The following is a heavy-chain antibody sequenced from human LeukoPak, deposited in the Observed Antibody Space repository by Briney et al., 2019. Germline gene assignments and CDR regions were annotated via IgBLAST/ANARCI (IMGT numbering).Heavy chain of an antibody. J-gene: IGHJ6*02. D-gene: IGHD3-3*01. CDR2: FDPEDGET. Sequence: ASVKVSCKVSGFTLTELSMRWVRQAPGKGLEWMGGFDPEDGETIYAQKFQGRVTMTEDTSTDTAYMELSSLRSEDTAVYYCATSAPTIFGVVIKLGVDYYYGMDVWGQGTTLTVSS. CDR3: ATSAPTIFGVVIKLGVDYYYGMDV. CDR1: GFTLTELS. V-gene: IGHV1-24*01.